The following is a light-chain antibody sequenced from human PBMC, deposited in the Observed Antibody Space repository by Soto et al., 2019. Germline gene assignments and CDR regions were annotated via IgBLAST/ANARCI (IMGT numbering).Light chain of an antibody. Sequence: QSVLTQPASVSGPPGQSITISCTGTSSDVGGYNYFSWYQQHPGKAPKLMIYDVSNRPSGVSNRFSGSKSGNTASLTISGLQAEDEADYYCSSYTSSSTLVFGGGTKLTVL. CDR2: DVS. V-gene: IGLV2-14*01. J-gene: IGLJ2*01. CDR1: SSDVGGYNY. CDR3: SSYTSSSTLV.